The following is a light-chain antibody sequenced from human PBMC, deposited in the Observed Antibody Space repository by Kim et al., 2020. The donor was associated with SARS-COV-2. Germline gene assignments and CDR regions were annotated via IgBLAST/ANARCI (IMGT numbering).Light chain of an antibody. Sequence: QSALTQPPSASGSPGQSVAISCTGTSSDIGTYNYVSWYQQHPGKAPKLLIYEVSKRPSGVTDRFSGSKSGNTASLTVSGLQADDEANYYCSSYAGTNNLLFGGGTQLTVL. CDR3: SSYAGTNNLL. J-gene: IGLJ2*01. CDR2: EVS. V-gene: IGLV2-8*01. CDR1: SSDIGTYNY.